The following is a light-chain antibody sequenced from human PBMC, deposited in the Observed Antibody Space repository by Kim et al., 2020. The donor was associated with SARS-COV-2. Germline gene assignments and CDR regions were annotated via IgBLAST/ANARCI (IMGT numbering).Light chain of an antibody. V-gene: IGLV3-19*01. J-gene: IGLJ2*01. Sequence: ASGQTASITSKGDSLRSYDATRYQQKQGQAQMVVIYGKNNRTSGIPDRVSGSSSGNTADLNITGTQAGDEADYYCNSRDSNDNVLFGGGTQLTVL. CDR1: SLRSYD. CDR2: GKN. CDR3: NSRDSNDNVL.